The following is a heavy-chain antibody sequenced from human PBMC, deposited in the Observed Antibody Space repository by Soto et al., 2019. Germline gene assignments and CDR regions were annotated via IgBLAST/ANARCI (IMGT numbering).Heavy chain of an antibody. D-gene: IGHD3-22*01. CDR3: ARSYYYDSSVPAEYFQH. J-gene: IGHJ1*01. CDR2: ISSSSSTI. Sequence: GGSLRLSCAASGFTFSSYSMNWVRQAPGKGLEWVSYISSSSSTIYYADSVKGRFTISRDNAKNSLYLQMNSLRAEDTAVYYCARSYYYDSSVPAEYFQHWGQGTLVTVSS. CDR1: GFTFSSYS. V-gene: IGHV3-48*04.